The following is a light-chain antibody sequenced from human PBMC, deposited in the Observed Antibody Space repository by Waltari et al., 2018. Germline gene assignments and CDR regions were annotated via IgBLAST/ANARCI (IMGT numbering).Light chain of an antibody. J-gene: IGKJ1*01. Sequence: EIVMTQSPATLSVSPGERATLSCRASQSISSNLAWYQRKPGQAPRLLIYGASTRPTGIPARFSGSGSGTEFTLTIRSLQSEDFAVYYCQHYNNWPLFGQGTKVEIK. CDR2: GAS. V-gene: IGKV3-15*01. CDR3: QHYNNWPL. CDR1: QSISSN.